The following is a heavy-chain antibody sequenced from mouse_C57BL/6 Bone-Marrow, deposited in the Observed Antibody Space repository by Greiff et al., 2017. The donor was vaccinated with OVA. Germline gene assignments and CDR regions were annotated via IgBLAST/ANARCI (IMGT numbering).Heavy chain of an antibody. CDR1: GFTFTDYY. J-gene: IGHJ2*01. CDR3: ARFRTIPPYYYGSSPYYFDY. Sequence: EVKLLESGGGLVQPGGSLSLSCAASGFTFTDYYMSWVRQPPGKALEWLGFIRNKANGYTTEYSASVKGRFTISRDNSQSILYLQMNALRAEDSATYYCARFRTIPPYYYGSSPYYFDYWGQGTTLTVSS. V-gene: IGHV7-3*01. D-gene: IGHD1-1*01. CDR2: IRNKANGYTT.